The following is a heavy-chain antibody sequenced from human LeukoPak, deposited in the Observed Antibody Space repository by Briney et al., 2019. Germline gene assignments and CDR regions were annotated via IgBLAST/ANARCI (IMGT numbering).Heavy chain of an antibody. CDR2: INHSGST. V-gene: IGHV4-34*01. CDR3: ARTGRNWGFDY. J-gene: IGHJ4*02. D-gene: IGHD7-27*01. CDR1: GGSFSGYY. Sequence: SETLSLTCAVYGGSFSGYYWSWIRQPPGKGLEWTGEINHSGSTNYNPSLKSRVTISVDTSKNQFSLKLSSVTAADTAVYYCARTGRNWGFDYWGQGTLVTVSS.